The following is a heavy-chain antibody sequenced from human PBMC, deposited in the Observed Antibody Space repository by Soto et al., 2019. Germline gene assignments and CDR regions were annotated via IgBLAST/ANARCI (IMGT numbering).Heavy chain of an antibody. CDR1: GGSIKTSNW. Sequence: SETLSLTCTISGGSIKTSNWWSWVRQPPGKRLEWIGEIYHGGSTNYNPSLKYRLTLLVDKSTNPCTRTLRSGTAADTAVYYGARGGLNSVAFDIGSQGTRVTVS. V-gene: IGHV4-4*02. CDR3: ARGGLNSVAFDI. D-gene: IGHD1-20*01. J-gene: IGHJ3*02. CDR2: IYHGGST.